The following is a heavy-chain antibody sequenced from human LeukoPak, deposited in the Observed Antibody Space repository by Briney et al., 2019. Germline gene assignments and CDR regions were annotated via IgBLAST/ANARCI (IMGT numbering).Heavy chain of an antibody. CDR1: GFTVSSNY. J-gene: IGHJ6*02. D-gene: IGHD2-2*01. Sequence: GGSLRLSCAASGFTVSSNYMSRIRQAPGKGLEWVSYISSSGSTIYYADSVKGRFTISRDNAKNSLYLQMNSLRAEDTAVYYCARSPDIVVVPAAKRLHYYGMDVWGQGTTVTVSS. CDR3: ARSPDIVVVPAAKRLHYYGMDV. CDR2: ISSSGSTI. V-gene: IGHV3-11*01.